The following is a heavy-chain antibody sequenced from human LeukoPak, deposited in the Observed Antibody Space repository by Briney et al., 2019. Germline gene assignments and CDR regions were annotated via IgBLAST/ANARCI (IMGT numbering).Heavy chain of an antibody. V-gene: IGHV1-2*06. J-gene: IGHJ4*02. CDR3: AIGIAADGTFDF. CDR2: INPSSGGT. CDR1: GYSFTGYY. D-gene: IGHD6-13*01. Sequence: GASVKVSCKASGYSFTGYYMHWVRQAPGQGLEWMGRINPSSGGTSYAQKFQGRVTMTRDTSTSTAYMELSRLRSDDRAKYNCAIGIAADGTFDFWGQGTLVTVSS.